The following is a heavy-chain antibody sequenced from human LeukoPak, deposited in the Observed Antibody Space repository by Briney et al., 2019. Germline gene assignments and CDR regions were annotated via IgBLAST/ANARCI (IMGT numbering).Heavy chain of an antibody. Sequence: SQTLSLTCTVSGGSIRSHYCGWVRQPAGKGLEWIVRIYTSGSTNYNPSLKSRVTMSVDTSKNQFSLKLRSVTAADTAVYYCARDDYGDYLYAFDIWGQGTMVTVSS. J-gene: IGHJ3*02. V-gene: IGHV4-4*07. CDR3: ARDDYGDYLYAFDI. D-gene: IGHD4-17*01. CDR2: IYTSGST. CDR1: GGSIRSHY.